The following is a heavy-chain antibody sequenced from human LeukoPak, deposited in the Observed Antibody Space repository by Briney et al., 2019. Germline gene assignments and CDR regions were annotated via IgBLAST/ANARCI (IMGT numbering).Heavy chain of an antibody. CDR2: FDPEDSET. Sequence: ASVKVSCKVSGYTLTELSMHWVRQAPGKGLEWMGGFDPEDSETIYAQKFQGRVTMTEDTSTDTAYMELSSLRSEDTAVYYCATAKPRSGSLLFDPWGQGTLVTVSS. D-gene: IGHD3-10*01. J-gene: IGHJ5*02. CDR1: GYTLTELS. CDR3: ATAKPRSGSLLFDP. V-gene: IGHV1-24*01.